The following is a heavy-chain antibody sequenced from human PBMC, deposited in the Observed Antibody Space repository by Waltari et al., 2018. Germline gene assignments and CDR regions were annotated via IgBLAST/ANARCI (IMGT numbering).Heavy chain of an antibody. CDR3: ARDRQLGY. CDR1: GFHFSSYW. D-gene: IGHD6-6*01. J-gene: IGHJ4*02. Sequence: EVQLVESGGGLVQPGGSLRLSCAASGFHFSSYWMSWVRQAPGKGLEWVANIKQDGSEKYYVDSVKGRFTISRDNAKNSLYLQMNSLRAEDTAVYYCARDRQLGYWGQGTLVTVSS. V-gene: IGHV3-7*04. CDR2: IKQDGSEK.